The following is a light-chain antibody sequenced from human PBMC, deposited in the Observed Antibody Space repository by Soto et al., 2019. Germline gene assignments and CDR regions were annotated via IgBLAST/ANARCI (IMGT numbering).Light chain of an antibody. V-gene: IGKV3-15*01. J-gene: IGKJ5*01. CDR2: GAS. Sequence: EIVMTQSPATLSVSPGERATLSCRASQSVSSDLAWYQQKPGQAPRLLIYGASTRATGIPARFSGSGSGTYFTRTISSLQSEDFAVYYCQQYNNWPIPFGQGTRLDIK. CDR1: QSVSSD. CDR3: QQYNNWPIP.